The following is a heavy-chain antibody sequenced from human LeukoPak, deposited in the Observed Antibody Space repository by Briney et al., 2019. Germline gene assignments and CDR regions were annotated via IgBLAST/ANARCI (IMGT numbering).Heavy chain of an antibody. D-gene: IGHD6-6*01. J-gene: IGHJ4*02. CDR1: GGSISSSSYY. Sequence: SETLSLTCTVSGGSISSSSYYWGWIRQPPGKGLEWIRSIYYSGSTYYNPSLKSRVTISVDTSENQFSLKLSSVTAADTAVYYCARLHGRPSMAPLRRKDEYYFDYWGQGTLVTVSS. V-gene: IGHV4-39*07. CDR3: ARLHGRPSMAPLRRKDEYYFDY. CDR2: IYYSGST.